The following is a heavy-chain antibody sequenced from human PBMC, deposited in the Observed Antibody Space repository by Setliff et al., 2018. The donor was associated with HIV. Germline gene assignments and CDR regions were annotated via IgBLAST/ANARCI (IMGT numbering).Heavy chain of an antibody. J-gene: IGHJ4*02. V-gene: IGHV4-39*01. CDR3: VTVVQDDLGVALFDY. CDR1: GGSFRSSRYY. CDR2: IYFNGIT. Sequence: SETLSLTCTVSGGSFRSSRYYWGWIRQSPGKGLEWIGSIYFNGITHDNPSLKSRVTTSVDTSKNQFSLKLSSVTAADTAIYYCVTVVQDDLGVALFDYWGQGTLVTVSS. D-gene: IGHD3-3*01.